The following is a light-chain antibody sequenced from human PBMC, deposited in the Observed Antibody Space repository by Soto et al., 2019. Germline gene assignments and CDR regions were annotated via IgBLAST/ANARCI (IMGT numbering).Light chain of an antibody. Sequence: DFQMTQSPSTLSASVGDRVTITCRASQNIRSRLAWFQQRPGKAPKLLMYDASSLESGVPQRFSGSRSGTEFTLTNSSLQTNDFSTNYCQHYHSYWTFGQGTEVDIK. V-gene: IGKV1-5*01. J-gene: IGKJ1*01. CDR1: QNIRSR. CDR2: DAS. CDR3: QHYHSYWT.